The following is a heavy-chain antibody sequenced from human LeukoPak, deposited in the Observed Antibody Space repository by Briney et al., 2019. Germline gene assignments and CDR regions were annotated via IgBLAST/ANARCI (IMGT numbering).Heavy chain of an antibody. CDR3: AKDPRITMVRGVTPHDY. CDR1: GFTFSSYG. Sequence: GGSLRLSCAASGFTFSSYGMHWVRQAPGKGLEWVAFIRYDGSNKYYADSVKGRFTISRDNSKNTLYLQMNSLRAEDTAVYYCAKDPRITMVRGVTPHDYWGQGTLVTVSS. D-gene: IGHD3-10*01. J-gene: IGHJ4*02. CDR2: IRYDGSNK. V-gene: IGHV3-30*02.